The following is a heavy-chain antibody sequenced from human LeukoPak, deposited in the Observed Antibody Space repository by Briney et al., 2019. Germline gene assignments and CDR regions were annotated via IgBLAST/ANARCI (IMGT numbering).Heavy chain of an antibody. Sequence: ASVKVSCKASGYTFTVYYMHWVRQAPGQGLEWMGWINPNSGGTNYAQKFQGRVTMTRDTSISTAYMELSRLRSDDTAVYYCARVGYSSSWYEKTWFDPWGQGTLVTVSS. CDR3: ARVGYSSSWYEKTWFDP. CDR2: INPNSGGT. V-gene: IGHV1-2*02. J-gene: IGHJ5*02. D-gene: IGHD6-13*01. CDR1: GYTFTVYY.